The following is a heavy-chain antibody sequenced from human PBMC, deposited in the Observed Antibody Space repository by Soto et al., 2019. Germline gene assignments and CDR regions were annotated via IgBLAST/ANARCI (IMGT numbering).Heavy chain of an antibody. CDR2: IYHSGST. D-gene: IGHD4-17*01. J-gene: IGHJ6*02. V-gene: IGHV4-30-2*01. Sequence: QLQLQESGSGLVKPSQTLSLTCAVSGGSISSGGYSWSWIRQPPGKGLECIGYIYHSGSTYYTPSLKSRVTLSVDRSKNQFSLKLSSVTAADTAVYYCARAHYGDYGYGMDVWGQGTTVTVSS. CDR3: ARAHYGDYGYGMDV. CDR1: GGSISSGGYS.